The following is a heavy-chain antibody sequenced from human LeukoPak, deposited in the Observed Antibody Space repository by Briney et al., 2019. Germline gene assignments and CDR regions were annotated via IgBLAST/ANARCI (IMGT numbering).Heavy chain of an antibody. D-gene: IGHD3-22*01. J-gene: IGHJ4*02. V-gene: IGHV1-46*01. CDR2: INPSGGTT. Sequence: ASVKVSCKASGYTFTGYYMHWARQAPGQGLEWMGIINPSGGTTNYAQKFQGRVTMTRDTSTSTVYMELSSLRSEDTAVYYCARGLHIRLYDSRGYFDYWGQGTVVTVSS. CDR1: GYTFTGYY. CDR3: ARGLHIRLYDSRGYFDY.